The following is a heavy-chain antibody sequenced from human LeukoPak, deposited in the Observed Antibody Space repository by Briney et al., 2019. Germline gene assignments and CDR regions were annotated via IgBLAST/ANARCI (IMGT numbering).Heavy chain of an antibody. CDR1: GFTFSSYA. D-gene: IGHD3-10*01. Sequence: GGSLRLSCAASGFTFSSYAMHWVRQAPGKGLEWVGRIKSKTDGGTTDYAAPVKGRFTISRDDSKNTLYLQMNSLKTEDTAVYYCTTDLGDQLTYWGQGTLVTVSS. V-gene: IGHV3-15*01. J-gene: IGHJ4*02. CDR2: IKSKTDGGTT. CDR3: TTDLGDQLTY.